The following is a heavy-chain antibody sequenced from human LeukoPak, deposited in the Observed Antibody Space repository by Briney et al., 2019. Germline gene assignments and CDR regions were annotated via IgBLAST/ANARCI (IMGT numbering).Heavy chain of an antibody. Sequence: PGGSLRLSCAASGFTFSSYGMHWVRQAPGKGLEWVAVISYDGSNKYYADSVKGRFTISRDNSKNTLYLQMNSLRAEDTAVYYCARGITGDPHYFDYWGQGTLVTVSS. CDR3: ARGITGDPHYFDY. D-gene: IGHD7-27*01. CDR2: ISYDGSNK. CDR1: GFTFSSYG. V-gene: IGHV3-30*03. J-gene: IGHJ4*02.